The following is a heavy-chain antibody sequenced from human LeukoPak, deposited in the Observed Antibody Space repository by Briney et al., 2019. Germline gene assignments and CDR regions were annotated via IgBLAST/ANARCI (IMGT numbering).Heavy chain of an antibody. CDR1: GYTLTELS. D-gene: IGHD3-3*01. V-gene: IGHV1-24*01. Sequence: ASVKVSCKVSGYTLTELSMHWVRQAPGKGLEWMGGFDPEDGETIYAQKFQGRVTMTRDTSTSTVYMELSSLRSEDTAVYYCARDWRFDPWGQGTLVAVSS. CDR3: ARDWRFDP. CDR2: FDPEDGET. J-gene: IGHJ5*02.